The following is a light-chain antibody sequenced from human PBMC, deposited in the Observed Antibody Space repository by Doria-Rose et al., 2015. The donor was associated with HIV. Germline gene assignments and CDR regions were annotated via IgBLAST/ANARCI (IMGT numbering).Light chain of an antibody. J-gene: IGKJ1*01. V-gene: IGKV3-20*01. CDR1: QSFSSTY. CDR2: DGS. Sequence: TQSPGTLSLSPGERATLSCRASQSFSSTYLAWYQQKPGQALSLLIYDGSARATGIPDRFSASGSGTDFTLTINRLEPEDFALYYCHRYGTSWTFGQGTKVEI. CDR3: HRYGTSWT.